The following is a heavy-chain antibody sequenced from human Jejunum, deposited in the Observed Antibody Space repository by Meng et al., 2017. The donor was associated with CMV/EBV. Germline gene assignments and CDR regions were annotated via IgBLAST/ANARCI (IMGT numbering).Heavy chain of an antibody. J-gene: IGHJ4*02. CDR3: ARGLDTSGYYSFFDF. CDR2: ISPRGST. CDR1: GASITGTDW. V-gene: IGHV4-4*02. Sequence: SGASITGTDWWNWVRQPPGKGLEWIGKISPRGSTNYNPSLKSRVTISADKSKNQFSLNLNSVTAADTAIYYCARGLDTSGYYSFFDFWGQGTLVAVSS. D-gene: IGHD3-22*01.